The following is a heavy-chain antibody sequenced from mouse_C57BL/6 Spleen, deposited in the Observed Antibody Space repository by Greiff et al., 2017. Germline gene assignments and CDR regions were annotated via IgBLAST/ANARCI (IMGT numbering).Heavy chain of an antibody. J-gene: IGHJ4*01. D-gene: IGHD2-3*01. Sequence: QQPGGLEWIGRIDPNSGSTNYNEKFKSKATLTVDKSSSTAYMQLSSLTSEDSAVYYCARWWLLRNYAMDYWGQGTSVTVSS. CDR2: IDPNSGST. V-gene: IGHV1-64*01. CDR3: ARWWLLRNYAMDY.